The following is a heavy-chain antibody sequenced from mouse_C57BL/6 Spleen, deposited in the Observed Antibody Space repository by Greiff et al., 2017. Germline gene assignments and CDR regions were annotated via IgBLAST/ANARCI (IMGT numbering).Heavy chain of an antibody. CDR1: GYTFTSYW. V-gene: IGHV1-50*01. J-gene: IGHJ2*01. CDR3: ARMAYDYFDY. Sequence: QVQLQQSGAELVKPGASVKLSCKASGYTFTSYWMQWVKQRPGQGLEWIGEIDPSDSYTNYNQKFKGKATLTVDTSSSTAYMQLSSLTSEDSAVYYCARMAYDYFDYWGQGTTLTVSS. CDR2: IDPSDSYT. D-gene: IGHD2-3*01.